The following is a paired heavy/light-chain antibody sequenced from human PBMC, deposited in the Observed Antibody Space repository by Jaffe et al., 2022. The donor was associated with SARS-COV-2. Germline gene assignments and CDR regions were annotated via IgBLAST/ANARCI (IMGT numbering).Heavy chain of an antibody. CDR3: ARDGDYSSESGPGGLFDY. J-gene: IGHJ4*02. CDR2: IWYDETNK. CDR1: GFTFSSYG. Sequence: QVQLVESGGGVVQPGRSLRLSCAASGFTFSSYGMHWVRQAPGKGLEWVAVIWYDETNKYYRDSVKDRFTISRDNSKNTLFLHMNSLRGEDTAMYYCARDGDYSSESGPGGLFDYWGQGTLVTVSS. D-gene: IGHD3-22*01. V-gene: IGHV3-33*01.
Light chain of an antibody. CDR1: QDISNY. Sequence: DIQMTQSPSSLSASVGDRVTITCQASQDISNYLNWYQQKPGKAPKLLIHAASTLETGVPSRFSGSGYGTDFTFTISSLQPEDIATYYCQQYDDLFYTFGQGTKLEIK. CDR2: AAS. CDR3: QQYDDLFYT. V-gene: IGKV1-33*01. J-gene: IGKJ2*01.